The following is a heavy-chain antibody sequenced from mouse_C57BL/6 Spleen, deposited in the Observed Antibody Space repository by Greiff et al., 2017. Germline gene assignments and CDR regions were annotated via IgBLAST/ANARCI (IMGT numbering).Heavy chain of an antibody. V-gene: IGHV1-80*01. CDR2: IYPGDGDT. D-gene: IGHD1-1*01. CDR1: GYAFSSYW. CDR3: ARGDYGSREVYFGV. Sequence: VQLQQSGAELVKPGASVKISCKASGYAFSSYWMNWVKQRPGKGLEWIGQIYPGDGDTNYNGKFKGKATLTADKSSSTAYMQLSSLTSEDSAVYFCARGDYGSREVYFGVWGTGTTVTVSS. J-gene: IGHJ1*03.